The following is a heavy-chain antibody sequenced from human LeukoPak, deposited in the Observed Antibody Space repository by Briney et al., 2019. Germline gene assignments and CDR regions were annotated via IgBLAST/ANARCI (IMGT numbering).Heavy chain of an antibody. J-gene: IGHJ4*02. CDR3: ARGFLEWLWIFDY. Sequence: PSQTLSLTCTVSGGSISSGSYYWSWIRQPAGKGLEWIGRIYTSGSTNYNPSLKSRVTMSVDTSKNQFSLKLSSVTAADTAVYYCARGFLEWLWIFDYWGQGTLVTVSS. CDR1: GGSISSGSYY. D-gene: IGHD3-3*01. V-gene: IGHV4-61*02. CDR2: IYTSGST.